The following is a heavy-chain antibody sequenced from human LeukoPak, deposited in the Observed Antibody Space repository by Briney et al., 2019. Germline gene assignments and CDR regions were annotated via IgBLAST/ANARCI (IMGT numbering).Heavy chain of an antibody. V-gene: IGHV3-7*01. CDR3: ASGNSFDY. CDR1: GFTFSSYA. J-gene: IGHJ4*02. CDR2: IKPDGSEK. Sequence: GGSLRLSCAASGFTFSSYAMSWVRQAPGKGLECVANIKPDGSEKYYVDSVKGRFTISRDNAKNSLYLQMNSLRADDTAVYFCASGNSFDYWGQGTLVTVSS.